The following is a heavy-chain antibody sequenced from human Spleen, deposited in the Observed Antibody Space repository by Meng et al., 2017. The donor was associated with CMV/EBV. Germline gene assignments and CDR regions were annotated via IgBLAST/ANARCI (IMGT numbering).Heavy chain of an antibody. V-gene: IGHV4-59*01. CDR3: AGDSIRYCSSTSCPPGDYYYYGMDV. CDR1: GASISANY. J-gene: IGHJ6*02. D-gene: IGHD2-2*01. CDR2: ISYTGYI. Sequence: SETLSLTCTVSGASISANYWSWSRRPPGKGLEYIGSISYTGYIEYNPSLKGRVAISLDTSKNQFSLKLASVTAADTAMYHCAGDSIRYCSSTSCPPGDYYYYGMDVWGQGTTVTVSS.